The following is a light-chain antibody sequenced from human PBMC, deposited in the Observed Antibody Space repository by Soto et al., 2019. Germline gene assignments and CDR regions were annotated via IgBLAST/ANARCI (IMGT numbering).Light chain of an antibody. CDR2: EVT. CDR3: CSYAGDSVFV. V-gene: IGLV2-23*02. Sequence: SALTQPASVSGSPGQSITISCAGSSTDVGQYNLVSWYQQHPGEAPKVLIFEVTKRPSGLSSRFAGSKSGNTASLTISGLQAEDEADYYCCSYAGDSVFVFGTGTKLTVL. CDR1: STDVGQYNL. J-gene: IGLJ1*01.